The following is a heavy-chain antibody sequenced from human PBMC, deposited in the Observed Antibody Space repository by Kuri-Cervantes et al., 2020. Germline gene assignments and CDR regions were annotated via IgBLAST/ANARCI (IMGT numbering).Heavy chain of an antibody. CDR1: GGSISSSNW. CDR3: ARGLSIAVAGTFPY. J-gene: IGHJ4*02. D-gene: IGHD6-19*01. V-gene: IGHV4-4*02. CDR2: IYHSGST. Sequence: SETLSLTCAVSGGSISSSNWWSWVRQPPGKGLEWIGEIYHSGSTNYNPSLKSRVTISVDKSKNQFSLRLTSVTAADTAVYYCARGLSIAVAGTFPYWGQGTLVTVSS.